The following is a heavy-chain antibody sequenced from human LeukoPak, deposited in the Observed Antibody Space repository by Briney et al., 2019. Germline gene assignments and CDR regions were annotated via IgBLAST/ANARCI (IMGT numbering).Heavy chain of an antibody. CDR2: IRDDGRHK. CDR3: AELGITMIGGV. J-gene: IGHJ6*04. CDR1: GFIFSNYG. Sequence: TGGSLRLSCAASGFIFSNYGMHWVRQAPGKGLGWVAFIRDDGRHKYYADSVKGRFTISRDNSKNTLYLQMNSLRAEDTAVYYCAELGITMIGGVWGKGTTVTISS. D-gene: IGHD3-10*02. V-gene: IGHV3-30*02.